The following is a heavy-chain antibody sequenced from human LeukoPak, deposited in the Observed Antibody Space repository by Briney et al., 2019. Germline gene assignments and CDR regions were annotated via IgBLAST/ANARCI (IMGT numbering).Heavy chain of an antibody. CDR3: ARVDSSGWPYYFDY. V-gene: IGHV3-53*01. Sequence: GGSLRLSCAASGFTFSSNYMSWVRQAPGKGLEGGSVIYSGGSTYYADSVKGRFTISRDNSKNTLYLQMNSLRAEDTAVYYCARVDSSGWPYYFDYWGQGTLVTVSS. CDR2: IYSGGST. J-gene: IGHJ4*02. D-gene: IGHD6-19*01. CDR1: GFTFSSNY.